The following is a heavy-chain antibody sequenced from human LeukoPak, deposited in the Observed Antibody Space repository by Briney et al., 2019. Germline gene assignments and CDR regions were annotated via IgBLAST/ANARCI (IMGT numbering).Heavy chain of an antibody. J-gene: IGHJ4*02. Sequence: GASVTVSCKVSGYTLTELSMHWVRQAPGKGLEWMGGFDPEDGETIYAQKFQGRVTMTEDTSTDTAYMELSSLRSEDTAVYYCATAYYYDSSGYSLNLNYWGQGTLVTVSS. CDR1: GYTLTELS. CDR2: FDPEDGET. V-gene: IGHV1-24*01. CDR3: ATAYYYDSSGYSLNLNY. D-gene: IGHD3-22*01.